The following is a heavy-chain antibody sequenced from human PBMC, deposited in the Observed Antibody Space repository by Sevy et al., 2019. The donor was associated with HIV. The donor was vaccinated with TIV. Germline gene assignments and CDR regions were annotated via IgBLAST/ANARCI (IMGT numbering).Heavy chain of an antibody. J-gene: IGHJ5*02. D-gene: IGHD3-16*02. Sequence: GGSLRLSCAASGFTFSSYAMHWVRQAPGKGLEWVAVISYDGSNKYYADSVKGRLTISRDNSKNTLYLQMNSLRAEDTAVYYCAREYYDYVWGSYRSRGWFDPWGQGTLVTVSS. V-gene: IGHV3-30-3*01. CDR2: ISYDGSNK. CDR3: AREYYDYVWGSYRSRGWFDP. CDR1: GFTFSSYA.